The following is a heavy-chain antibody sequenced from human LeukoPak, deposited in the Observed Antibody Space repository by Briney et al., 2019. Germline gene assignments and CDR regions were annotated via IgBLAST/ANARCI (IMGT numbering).Heavy chain of an antibody. CDR1: GFTVSSNY. CDR3: ATHNLDYGEYGGLDY. D-gene: IGHD4-17*01. Sequence: AGSLRLSCAASGFTVSSNYMSWVRQAQGKGLEWVSVSYSGGSTCYAASVKGRFTISRDTSKHTLYLQMNSLRAEDTAVYYCATHNLDYGEYGGLDYWGQGTLVTVSS. CDR2: SYSGGST. V-gene: IGHV3-53*01. J-gene: IGHJ4*02.